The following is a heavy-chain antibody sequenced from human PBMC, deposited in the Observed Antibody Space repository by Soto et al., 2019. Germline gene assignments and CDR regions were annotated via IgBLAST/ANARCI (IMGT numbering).Heavy chain of an antibody. D-gene: IGHD2-2*01. CDR1: GFTFSSYA. CDR2: ISGSGGST. CDR3: AKVPLPIVVVPAAMEQYFQH. V-gene: IGHV3-23*01. Sequence: EVQLLESGGGLVQPGGSLRLSCAASGFTFSSYAMSWVRQAPGKGLEWVSAISGSGGSTYYADSVKGRFTISRDNSKXXXXLXXXXXXXXXXXXXXCAKVPLPIVVVPAAMEQYFQHWGQGTLVTVSS. J-gene: IGHJ1*01.